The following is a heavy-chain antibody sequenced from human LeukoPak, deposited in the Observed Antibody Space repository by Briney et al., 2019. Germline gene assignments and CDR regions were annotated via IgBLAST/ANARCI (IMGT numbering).Heavy chain of an antibody. CDR2: IKPDGSEK. J-gene: IGHJ4*02. D-gene: IGHD1-26*01. CDR3: AKHPSPVLGRGSYSDY. Sequence: GGSLRLSCAASGFTFSSYGMTWVRQAPGKGLEWVANIKPDGSEKHYVDSVKGRFTISRDNAKDSLYLQMNSLRAEDTAVYYCAKHPSPVLGRGSYSDYWGQGILVTVSS. V-gene: IGHV3-7*03. CDR1: GFTFSSYG.